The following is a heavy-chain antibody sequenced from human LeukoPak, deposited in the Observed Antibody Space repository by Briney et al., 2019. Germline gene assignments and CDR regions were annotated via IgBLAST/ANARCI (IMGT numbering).Heavy chain of an antibody. CDR1: GYTLTELS. Sequence: ASVKVPCKVSGYTLTELSMHWVRQAPGKGLEWMGGFDPEDGETIYAQKFQGRVTMTEDTSTDTAYMELSSLRSEDTAVYYCATIGYSYGRYYFDYWGQGTLVTVSS. D-gene: IGHD5-18*01. CDR3: ATIGYSYGRYYFDY. CDR2: FDPEDGET. V-gene: IGHV1-24*01. J-gene: IGHJ4*02.